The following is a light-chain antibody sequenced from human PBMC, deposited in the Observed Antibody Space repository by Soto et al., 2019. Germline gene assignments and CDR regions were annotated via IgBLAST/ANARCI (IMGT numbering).Light chain of an antibody. Sequence: IVLTQSPGTLSLSPGERATLSCRARQSVTSSYLAWYQQKPGQTPRLLIYDASSRATCIPDRFSGSGSGTDFTLTIIRLEPEDFAVYSCQQYGRSPFTFGPGTKVDIK. J-gene: IGKJ3*01. V-gene: IGKV3-20*01. CDR1: QSVTSSY. CDR3: QQYGRSPFT. CDR2: DAS.